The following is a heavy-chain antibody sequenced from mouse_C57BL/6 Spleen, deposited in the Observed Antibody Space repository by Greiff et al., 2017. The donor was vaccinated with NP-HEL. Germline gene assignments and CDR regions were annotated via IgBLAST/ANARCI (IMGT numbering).Heavy chain of an antibody. CDR2: IHPNSGST. Sequence: QVQLQQPGAELVKPGASVKLSCKASGYTFTSYWMHWVKQRPGQGLEWIGMIHPNSGSTNYNEKFKSKATLTVDKSSSTAYMQLSSLTSADYAVYYCVSSNSYGSSVDYWGQGTTLTVSS. CDR1: GYTFTSYW. D-gene: IGHD1-1*01. CDR3: VSSNSYGSSVDY. J-gene: IGHJ2*01. V-gene: IGHV1-64*01.